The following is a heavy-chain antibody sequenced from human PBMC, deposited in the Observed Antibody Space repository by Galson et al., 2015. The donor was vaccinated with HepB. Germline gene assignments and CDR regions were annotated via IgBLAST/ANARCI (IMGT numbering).Heavy chain of an antibody. CDR2: INPSGGST. D-gene: IGHD4-17*01. CDR3: ARDISDYPLDY. V-gene: IGHV1-46*03. J-gene: IGHJ4*02. CDR1: GYTFTSYY. Sequence: SVKVSCKASGYTFTSYYMHWVRQAPGQGLEWMGIINPSGGSTSYAQKFRGRVTMTRDTSTSTVYMELSSLRSEDTAVYYCARDISDYPLDYWGQGTLVTVSS.